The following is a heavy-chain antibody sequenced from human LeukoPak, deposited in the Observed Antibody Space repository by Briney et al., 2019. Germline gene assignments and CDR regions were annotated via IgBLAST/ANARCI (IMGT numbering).Heavy chain of an antibody. CDR1: GFMFFSHG. Sequence: GGSLRLSCAASGFMFFSHGMNWVRQPPGKGLEWVAYISGSGTTMYYAASVKGRFTISRDNAKNTLYLQMNSLRAEDTAVYYCARESGIAAALDLWGQGTLVTVSS. CDR2: ISGSGTTM. V-gene: IGHV3-48*03. J-gene: IGHJ5*02. CDR3: ARESGIAAALDL. D-gene: IGHD6-13*01.